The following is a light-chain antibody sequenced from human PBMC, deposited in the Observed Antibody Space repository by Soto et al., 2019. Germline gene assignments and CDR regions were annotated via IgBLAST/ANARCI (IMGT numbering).Light chain of an antibody. CDR2: GPS. J-gene: IGKJ1*01. CDR3: QPNSRLWS. CDR1: ESISTW. Sequence: DIQMTQSPSSLSASVGDRVTITCRASESISTWLAWYQQKPGKAPKLLIYGPSSFESGVPLRFSGDGSGTEFTLTISSLQRDDFGIYYCQPNSRLWSVGQGTKVELK. V-gene: IGKV1-5*03.